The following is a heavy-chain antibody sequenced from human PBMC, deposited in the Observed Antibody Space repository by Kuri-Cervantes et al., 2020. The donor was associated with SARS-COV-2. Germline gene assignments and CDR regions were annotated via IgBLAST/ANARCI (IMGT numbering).Heavy chain of an antibody. CDR2: IKQDGSGK. V-gene: IGHV3-7*05. Sequence: GGSLRLSCAASGFTFSSYWMSWVRQAPGKGLEWVANIKQDGSGKYYVDSVKGRFTISRDNAKNSLYLQMNSLRAEETAVYYCARDRRPHMYDILTGYFRPFDYWGQGTLVTVSS. CDR3: ARDRRPHMYDILTGYFRPFDY. D-gene: IGHD3-9*01. CDR1: GFTFSSYW. J-gene: IGHJ4*02.